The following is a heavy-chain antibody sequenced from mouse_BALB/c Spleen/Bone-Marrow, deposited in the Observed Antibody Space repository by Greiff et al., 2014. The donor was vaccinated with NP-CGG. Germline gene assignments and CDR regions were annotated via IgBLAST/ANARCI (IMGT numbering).Heavy chain of an antibody. V-gene: IGHV14-3*02. CDR1: GFNIKDTY. J-gene: IGHJ3*01. D-gene: IGHD1-1*01. CDR3: ANYYYGSSLFAY. Sequence: EVQVVESGAELVKPGASVKLSCTASGFNIKDTYMHWVKQRPEQGLEWIGRIDPANGNTKYDPKFQGKATITAGTSSNTAYLQLSSLTSEDTAVYYCANYYYGSSLFAYWGQGTLVTVSA. CDR2: IDPANGNT.